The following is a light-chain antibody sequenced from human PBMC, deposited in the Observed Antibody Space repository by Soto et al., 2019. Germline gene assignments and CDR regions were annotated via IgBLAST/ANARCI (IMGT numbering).Light chain of an antibody. J-gene: IGLJ3*02. CDR3: SSYRSSSTLGV. V-gene: IGLV2-14*01. Sequence: QSALTQPASVSGSPGQSITISCTGTSSDVGDYNFVSWYQQLPGKAPKLLISEVNNRPSGVSVRFSGSKSGNTAALTISGLQAEDEGDYYCSSYRSSSTLGVFGGGTKVTVL. CDR1: SSDVGDYNF. CDR2: EVN.